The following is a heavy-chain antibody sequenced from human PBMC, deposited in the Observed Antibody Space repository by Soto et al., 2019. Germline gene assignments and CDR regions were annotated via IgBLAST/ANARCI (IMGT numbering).Heavy chain of an antibody. V-gene: IGHV4-39*01. CDR3: ARQVHYYYYMDV. CDR1: GGSISSSSYY. Sequence: QLQLQESGPGLVKPSETLSLTCTVSGGSISSSSYYWGWIRQPPGKGLEWIGSIYYSGSTYYNPSLKSRVTLSVDTSKNQFSLKLSSVTAADTAVYYCARQVHYYYYMDVWGKGTTVTVSS. J-gene: IGHJ6*03. CDR2: IYYSGST. D-gene: IGHD3-10*01.